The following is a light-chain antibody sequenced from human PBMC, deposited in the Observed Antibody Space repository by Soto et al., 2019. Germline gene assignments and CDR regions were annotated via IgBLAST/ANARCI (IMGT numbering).Light chain of an antibody. CDR2: DAS. CDR1: QSVYSSY. CDR3: QQYNNWWT. J-gene: IGKJ1*01. Sequence: EIVLTQSPGTLSFSPGERGTLSCRASQSVYSSYLAWYQQKPGQAPRLLIYDASTRATGLPARFSGSGSGTEFTLTVSSLQSEDFAVYYCQQYNNWWTFGQGTKVDIK. V-gene: IGKV3-15*01.